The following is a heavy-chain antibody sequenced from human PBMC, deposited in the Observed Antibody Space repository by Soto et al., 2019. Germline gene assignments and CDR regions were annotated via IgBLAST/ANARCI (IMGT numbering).Heavy chain of an antibody. V-gene: IGHV3-21*04. D-gene: IGHD6-25*01. CDR2: ISSSSSYI. CDR1: GFTFSSYS. J-gene: IGHJ6*02. Sequence: PGGSLRLSCVASGFTFSSYSMNWVRQAPGKGLEWVSSISSSSSYIYYADSVKGRFTISRDNAKNSLYLQMNSLRAEDTAVYYCAALPLGSYYYYYGMDVWGQGTTVTVSS. CDR3: AALPLGSYYYYYGMDV.